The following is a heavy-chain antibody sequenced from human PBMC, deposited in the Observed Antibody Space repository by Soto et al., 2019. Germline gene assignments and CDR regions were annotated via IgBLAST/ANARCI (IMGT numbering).Heavy chain of an antibody. Sequence: QVQLQQSGPRLVKPSQTLSLICAISGDSVSSASATWSWIRQSPSGRLEWLGRTYYRSKWHNDYAVSVKSRIAIIPDTSKNQLSLQLSSVTLEDTAVYFCARDGSGYQWYFDVWGRGSLVTVSS. CDR2: TYYRSKWHN. J-gene: IGHJ2*01. V-gene: IGHV6-1*01. CDR1: GDSVSSASAT. CDR3: ARDGSGYQWYFDV. D-gene: IGHD5-12*01.